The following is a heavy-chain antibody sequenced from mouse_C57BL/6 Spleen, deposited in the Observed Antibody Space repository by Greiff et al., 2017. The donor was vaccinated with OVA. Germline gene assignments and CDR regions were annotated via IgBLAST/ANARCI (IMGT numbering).Heavy chain of an antibody. CDR2: IFPGSGST. Sequence: VKLMESGPELVKPGASVKISCKASGYTFTDYYINWVKQRPGQGLEWIGWIFPGSGSTYYNEKFKGKATLTVDKSSSTAYMLLSSLTSEDSAVYFCARAQTTDYFDYWGQGTTLTASS. D-gene: IGHD2-1*01. V-gene: IGHV1-75*01. J-gene: IGHJ2*01. CDR1: GYTFTDYY. CDR3: ARAQTTDYFDY.